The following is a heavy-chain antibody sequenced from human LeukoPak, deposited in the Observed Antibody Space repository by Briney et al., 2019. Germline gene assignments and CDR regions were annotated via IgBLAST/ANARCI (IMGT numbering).Heavy chain of an antibody. CDR2: ISSSSSYI. CDR3: ASSAPSDI. V-gene: IGHV3-21*01. CDR1: GFRFSSYS. J-gene: IGHJ3*02. Sequence: GGSLRLSCAASGFRFSSYSMDWVRQAPGKGLEWVSSISSSSSYIYYADSVKGRFTISRDNAKHSLYLQMNSLRAEDTAVYYCASSAPSDIWGRGTMATVSS.